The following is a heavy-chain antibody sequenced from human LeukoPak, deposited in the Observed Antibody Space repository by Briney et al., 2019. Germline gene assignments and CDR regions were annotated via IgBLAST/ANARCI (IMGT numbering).Heavy chain of an antibody. D-gene: IGHD1-26*01. Sequence: GGSLRLSCTASGFTFGDYAMSWFRQAPGKGLEWVGFIRSKAYGGTTEYAASVKGRFTISRDDSKSIAYLQMNSLKTEDTAVYYCTRGGSLGSYYGDYFDYWGQGTLVTVSS. J-gene: IGHJ4*02. CDR3: TRGGSLGSYYGDYFDY. CDR1: GFTFGDYA. V-gene: IGHV3-49*03. CDR2: IRSKAYGGTT.